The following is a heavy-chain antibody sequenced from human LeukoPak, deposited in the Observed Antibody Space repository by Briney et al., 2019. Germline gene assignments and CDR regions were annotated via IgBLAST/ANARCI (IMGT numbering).Heavy chain of an antibody. CDR2: ISGNSGNT. D-gene: IGHD3-3*02. Sequence: GASVKVSCKASGYTFISYGINWVRQAPGQGLEWMGWISGNSGNTNYAQKFQGRLSMTTDRSTSTAYMELRSLRSDDTAVYYCARDMWRLAFRGIGGRDFWGQGTLVTVSS. CDR3: ARDMWRLAFRGIGGRDF. CDR1: GYTFISYG. J-gene: IGHJ4*02. V-gene: IGHV1-18*01.